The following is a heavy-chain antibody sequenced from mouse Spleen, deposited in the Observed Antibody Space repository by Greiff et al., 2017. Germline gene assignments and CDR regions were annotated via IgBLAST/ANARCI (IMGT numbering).Heavy chain of an antibody. D-gene: IGHD2-3*01. V-gene: IGHV1-55*01. CDR1: GYTFTSYW. Sequence: VQLQQSGAELVKPGASVKMSCKASGYTFTSYWITWVKQRPGQGLEWIGDIYPGSGSTNYNEKFKSKATLTVDTSSSTAYMQLSSLTSEDSAVYYCAREGDGYYWFAYWGQGTLVTVSA. J-gene: IGHJ3*01. CDR3: AREGDGYYWFAY. CDR2: IYPGSGST.